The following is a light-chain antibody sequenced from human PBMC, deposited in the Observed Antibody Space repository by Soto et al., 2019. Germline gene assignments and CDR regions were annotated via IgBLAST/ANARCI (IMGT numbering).Light chain of an antibody. CDR3: QQYGGSTWT. CDR2: DAS. J-gene: IGKJ1*01. Sequence: EIVLTQSPGTLSLSPGEGATLSCRASQSVRSSSLAWYQQKPGQAPRLLIYDASSRATGIPDRFSGSGSGTDFTLTISRLEPEDFAVYYCQQYGGSTWTFGQGTKVDIK. CDR1: QSVRSSS. V-gene: IGKV3-20*01.